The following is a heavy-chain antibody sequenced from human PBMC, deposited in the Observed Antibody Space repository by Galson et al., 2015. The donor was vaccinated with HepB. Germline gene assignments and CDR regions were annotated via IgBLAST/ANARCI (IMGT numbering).Heavy chain of an antibody. J-gene: IGHJ6*03. CDR1: GFTFSSYG. D-gene: IGHD6-13*01. Sequence: SLRLSCAASGFTFSSYGMHWVRQAPGKGLEWVAVISYDGSNKYYADSVKGRFTISRDNSKNTLYLQMNSLRAEDTAVYYCARVFYSSSWRHYYYYYYMDVWGKGTTVTVSS. CDR2: ISYDGSNK. CDR3: ARVFYSSSWRHYYYYYYMDV. V-gene: IGHV3-30*03.